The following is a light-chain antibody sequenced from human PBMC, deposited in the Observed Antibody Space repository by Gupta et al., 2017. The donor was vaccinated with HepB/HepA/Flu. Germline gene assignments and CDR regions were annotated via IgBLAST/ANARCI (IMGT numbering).Light chain of an antibody. CDR1: QDINSY. Sequence: DIQLTQSPSFLSASVGDRVTITCRASQDINSYLIWYQQKPGKAPNLLIYTASTLQGGVPSRFSGSGSGTEFTLTISSLQPEDFATYYCQQFNSYPITFGQGTRLDMK. V-gene: IGKV1-9*01. CDR3: QQFNSYPIT. CDR2: TAS. J-gene: IGKJ5*01.